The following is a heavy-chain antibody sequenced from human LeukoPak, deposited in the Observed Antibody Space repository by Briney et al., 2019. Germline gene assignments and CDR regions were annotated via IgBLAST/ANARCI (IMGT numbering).Heavy chain of an antibody. V-gene: IGHV1-8*01. Sequence: ASVKVPCKASGYTFTSYDINWVRQATGQGLEWMGWMNPNSGNTGYAQKFQGRVTMTRNTSISTAYMELSSLRSEDTAVYYCARGLPQWLVRKNAFDIWGQGTMVTVSS. CDR2: MNPNSGNT. CDR1: GYTFTSYD. D-gene: IGHD6-19*01. J-gene: IGHJ3*02. CDR3: ARGLPQWLVRKNAFDI.